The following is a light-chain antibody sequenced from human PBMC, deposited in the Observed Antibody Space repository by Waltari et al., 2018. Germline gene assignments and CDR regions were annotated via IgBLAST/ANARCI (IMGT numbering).Light chain of an antibody. V-gene: IGKV3-20*01. Sequence: EIVLTQSPGTLPLSPGERATLSCRASQSVNNNYLAWYQANPGQAPRLLIYGISLRATGVPDRFSGGGSGTDFTLTISRLEPEDFAVYYCQHYGGSPKYTFGQGTKLEIK. CDR2: GIS. J-gene: IGKJ2*01. CDR3: QHYGGSPKYT. CDR1: QSVNNNY.